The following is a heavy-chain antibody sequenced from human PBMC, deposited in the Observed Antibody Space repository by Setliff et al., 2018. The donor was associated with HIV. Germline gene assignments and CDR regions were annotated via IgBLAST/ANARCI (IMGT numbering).Heavy chain of an antibody. Sequence: PGGSLRLSCAASGFTFSNYGMHWVRQAAGKGLEWVSVIGAAGDTYYPGSVKGRFTISRDNAKNSLYLQMSGLRPEDTAFYFCAKEGRDTTAFDHWGQGTLVTVSS. CDR3: AKEGRDTTAFDH. CDR1: GFTFSNYG. V-gene: IGHV3-13*01. J-gene: IGHJ4*02. D-gene: IGHD1-1*01. CDR2: IGAAGDT.